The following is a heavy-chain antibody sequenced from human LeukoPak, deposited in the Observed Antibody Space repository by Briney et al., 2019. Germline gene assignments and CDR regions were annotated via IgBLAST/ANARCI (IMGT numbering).Heavy chain of an antibody. D-gene: IGHD3-22*01. J-gene: IGHJ4*02. CDR1: GGSISSSNW. CDR3: ARDSSGYYWFDY. CDR2: IYHSGST. V-gene: IGHV4-4*02. Sequence: SETLSLTCAVSGGSISSSNWWSWVRQPPGKGLEWIGEIYHSGSTNYNPSLKSRVTISVDTSKNQFSLKLSSVTAADTAVYYCARDSSGYYWFDYWGQGILVTVSS.